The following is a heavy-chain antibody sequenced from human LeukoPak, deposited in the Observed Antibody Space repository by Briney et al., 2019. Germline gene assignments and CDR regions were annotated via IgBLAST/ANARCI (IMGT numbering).Heavy chain of an antibody. CDR1: GGTFSSYA. V-gene: IGHV1-69*13. Sequence: SVKVSCKASGGTFSSYAISWVRQAPGQGLEWMGGIIPIFGIANYAQKFQGRVTITADESTSTGSMELSSLRFEDTAVYYCASLPSPSGSYEFGYWGQGTLVTVSS. CDR2: IIPIFGIA. J-gene: IGHJ4*02. CDR3: ASLPSPSGSYEFGY. D-gene: IGHD1-26*01.